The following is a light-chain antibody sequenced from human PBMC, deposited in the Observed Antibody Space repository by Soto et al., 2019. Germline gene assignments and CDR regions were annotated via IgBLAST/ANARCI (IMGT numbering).Light chain of an antibody. V-gene: IGKV3-15*01. CDR1: QSVSSN. CDR3: QHYNNWPPQFT. CDR2: GGS. J-gene: IGKJ4*01. Sequence: EVVMTQSPATLSVSPGERVTLSCRASQSVSSNLAWYQQKVGQAPRLVMYGGSVRAAGVPTRFSGSGSGTVFTLTISSLQSEDFAVYFCQHYNNWPPQFTFGGGTKVDIK.